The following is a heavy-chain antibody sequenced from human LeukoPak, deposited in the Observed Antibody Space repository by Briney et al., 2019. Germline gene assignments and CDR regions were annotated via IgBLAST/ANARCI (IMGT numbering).Heavy chain of an antibody. Sequence: GGSLRLSCAASGFTFSSYEMNWVRQAPGKGLEWVSYISSSGSTIYYADSVKGRFTISRDNAKNSLYLQMNSLRAEDTAVYYCARDWGGDILTGYYPTLLAYWGQGTLVTVSS. CDR3: ARDWGGDILTGYYPTLLAY. CDR2: ISSSGSTI. D-gene: IGHD3-9*01. J-gene: IGHJ4*02. V-gene: IGHV3-48*03. CDR1: GFTFSSYE.